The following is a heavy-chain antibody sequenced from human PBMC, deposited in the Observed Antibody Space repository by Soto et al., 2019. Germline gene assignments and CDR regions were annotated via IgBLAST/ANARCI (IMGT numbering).Heavy chain of an antibody. J-gene: IGHJ4*02. D-gene: IGHD4-4*01. CDR1: GFTFSSYA. CDR2: VSGSSGSK. Sequence: EVQLLESGGGLVQPGGSLRLSCAASGFTFSSYAMSWVRQAPGKGLEWVSSVSGSSGSKSYADSVKGRFTISRDNSKSTVYLQMNRLRAEDTAVYFCAKDWCSVTTCYCLENWGQGTLVTVSS. V-gene: IGHV3-23*01. CDR3: AKDWCSVTTCYCLEN.